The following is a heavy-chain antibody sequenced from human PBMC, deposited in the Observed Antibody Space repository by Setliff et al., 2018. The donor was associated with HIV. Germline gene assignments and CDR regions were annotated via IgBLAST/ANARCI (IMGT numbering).Heavy chain of an antibody. CDR1: GGTFTSYH. Sequence: SVKVSCKASGGTFTSYHISWVRQAPGQGLEWIGGIIPMFNIPNSAQKFQGRVTITADKSTSTAYMELSSLRSEDTAVYYCARDNSDYGDSAYFDYWGQGTLVTVSS. J-gene: IGHJ4*02. CDR2: IIPMFNIP. D-gene: IGHD4-17*01. V-gene: IGHV1-69*10. CDR3: ARDNSDYGDSAYFDY.